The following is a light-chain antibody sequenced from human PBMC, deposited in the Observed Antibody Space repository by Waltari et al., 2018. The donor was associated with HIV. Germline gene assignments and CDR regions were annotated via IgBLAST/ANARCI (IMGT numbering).Light chain of an antibody. CDR2: EVT. J-gene: IGLJ2*01. CDR1: SSDIGGYNY. Sequence: QSALTQPPSASGSPGQSVTISCTGTSSDIGGYNYVSWYQQHPGKAPTLIMAEVTKPPSCVPDRFSGSKSGNAASLTVSGLQAEDEAHYYCSSYAPTNNFYVLVGGGTALTVL. V-gene: IGLV2-8*01. CDR3: SSYAPTNNFYVL.